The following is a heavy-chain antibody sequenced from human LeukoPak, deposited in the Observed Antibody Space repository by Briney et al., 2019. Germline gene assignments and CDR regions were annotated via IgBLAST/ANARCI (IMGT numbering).Heavy chain of an antibody. CDR3: ARGSYAMNV. V-gene: IGHV4-4*07. CDR1: GGSMSNSY. CDR2: IYTSGST. Sequence: PSETLSLTCTVSGGSMSNSYWSWIRQPAGKGLEWIGRIYTSGSTNYNPSLKSRVTMSVDTSKNQFSLKLTSVTAADTAVYYCARGSYAMNVLGQGTTVTVSS. J-gene: IGHJ6*02.